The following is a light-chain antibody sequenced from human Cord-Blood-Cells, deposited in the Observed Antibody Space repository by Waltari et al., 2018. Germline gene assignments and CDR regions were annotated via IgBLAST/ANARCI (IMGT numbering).Light chain of an antibody. CDR1: QSISSY. Sequence: DIQLTQSPPSLSASVGDRVTITSRASQSISSYLNWYQQKPGKAPKLLIYAASSLQRGVPSRFSGRGSGTDCALTLSSLHPEDFATYYCQQSYSTPWTFGQGAKVEIK. CDR3: QQSYSTPWT. V-gene: IGKV1-39*01. J-gene: IGKJ1*01. CDR2: AAS.